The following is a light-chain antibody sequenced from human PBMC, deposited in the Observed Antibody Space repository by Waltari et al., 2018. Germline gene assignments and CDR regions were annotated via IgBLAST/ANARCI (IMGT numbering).Light chain of an antibody. V-gene: IGLV3-19*01. CDR1: SLRTYY. Sequence: SSELTQDPAVSVALGQTVRITCQGDSLRTYYVSWFHQRPGEAPALVIYGKNNRPSGIPDRFPASSSGSTASLTIIGAQAEDEADYYCHSRDSSGDVLIGGGTKLTV. J-gene: IGLJ2*01. CDR3: HSRDSSGDVL. CDR2: GKN.